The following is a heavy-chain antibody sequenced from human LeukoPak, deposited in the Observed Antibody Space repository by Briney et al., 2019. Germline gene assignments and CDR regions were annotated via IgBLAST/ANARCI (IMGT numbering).Heavy chain of an antibody. CDR1: GFNFDDYG. CDR3: ASLTFFHYYYMDV. J-gene: IGHJ6*03. V-gene: IGHV3-20*04. CDR2: INWNGGST. Sequence: GGSLRLSCAASGFNFDDYGMSWVRQAPGKGLEWVSGINWNGGSTGYGDSVKGRFTISRDNAKSSLSLQMNSLRAEDTAVYYCASLTFFHYYYMDVWGKGTTVTVSS. D-gene: IGHD3-3*01.